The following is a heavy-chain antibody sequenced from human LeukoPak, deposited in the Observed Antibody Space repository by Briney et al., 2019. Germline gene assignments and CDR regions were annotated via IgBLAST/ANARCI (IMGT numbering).Heavy chain of an antibody. CDR2: IYYSGST. V-gene: IGHV4-59*01. CDR3: AKDPGHDY. J-gene: IGHJ4*02. CDR1: GGSISSYY. Sequence: SETLSLTCTVSGGSISSYYWSWIRQPPGKGLEWIGYIYYSGSTNYNPSLKSRVTISVDTSKNQFSLKLSSVTAEDTAVYYCAKDPGHDYWGQGTLATVSS.